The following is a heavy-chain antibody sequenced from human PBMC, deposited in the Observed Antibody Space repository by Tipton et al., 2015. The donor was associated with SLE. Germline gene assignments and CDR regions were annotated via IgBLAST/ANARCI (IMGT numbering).Heavy chain of an antibody. CDR2: LSTSGGT. CDR1: GGSISSGSYY. D-gene: IGHD3-10*01. CDR3: ARDYDYGAGSYAPLDY. J-gene: IGHJ4*02. Sequence: TLSLTCTVSGGSISSGSYYWGWLRQPAGKGLEWIGHLSTSGGTNYNPSLKSRVTISVDTSKNQFSLKLSSVTAAETAVYYCARDYDYGAGSYAPLDYWGQGTLVTVSS. V-gene: IGHV4-61*09.